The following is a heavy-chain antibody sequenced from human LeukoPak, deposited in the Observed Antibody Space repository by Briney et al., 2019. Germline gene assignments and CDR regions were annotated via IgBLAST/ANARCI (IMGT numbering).Heavy chain of an antibody. D-gene: IGHD3-22*01. CDR2: IYPGDSDT. CDR1: GYSFTSYW. CDR3: AGADSSGYYGIDY. Sequence: GESLKISCKGSGYSFTSYWIGWVRQMPGKGLEWMGIIYPGDSDTRYSPSFQGQVTISADKSISTACLQWSSLKASDTAMYYCAGADSSGYYGIDYWGQGTLVTVSS. J-gene: IGHJ4*02. V-gene: IGHV5-51*01.